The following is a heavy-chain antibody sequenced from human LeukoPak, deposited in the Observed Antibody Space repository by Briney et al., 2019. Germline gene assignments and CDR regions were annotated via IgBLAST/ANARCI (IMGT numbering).Heavy chain of an antibody. V-gene: IGHV3-66*01. CDR2: IYSGGDT. J-gene: IGHJ4*02. D-gene: IGHD3-10*01. CDR3: ARGARNSGSHYVESYFDL. Sequence: GGSLRLSCAASGFTVNSNYMNWVRQAPGKGLEWVSVIYSGGDTYYADSVKDRFTISRDSSKSALYLQMNSLGADDTTVYYCARGARNSGSHYVESYFDLCGQGTLATVSS. CDR1: GFTVNSNY.